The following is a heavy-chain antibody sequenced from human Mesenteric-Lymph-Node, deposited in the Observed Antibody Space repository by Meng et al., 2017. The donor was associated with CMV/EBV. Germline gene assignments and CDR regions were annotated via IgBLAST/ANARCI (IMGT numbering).Heavy chain of an antibody. CDR2: ISWNSGSI. J-gene: IGHJ3*02. Sequence: SLKISCAASGFTFDDYAMHWVRQAPGKGLEWVSGISWNSGSIDYADSVKGRFTISRDNAKNSLYLQMNSLRAEDTALYYCVREDTFDIWGQGTMVTVSS. CDR1: GFTFDDYA. V-gene: IGHV3-9*01. CDR3: VREDTFDI.